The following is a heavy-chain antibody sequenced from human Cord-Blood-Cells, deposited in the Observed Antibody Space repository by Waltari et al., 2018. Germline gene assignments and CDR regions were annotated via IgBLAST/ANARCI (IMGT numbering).Heavy chain of an antibody. Sequence: QVQLVQSGAEVKKPGASVKVSCKASGYTFTGYYMHWVRQAPGQGLEWMGWINPNSGGTNYAQKFQGWVTMTRDTSISTAYMELSRLRSDDTAVYYCARGDCSSTSCYGYWYFDLWGRGTLVTVSS. CDR3: ARGDCSSTSCYGYWYFDL. CDR1: GYTFTGYY. V-gene: IGHV1-2*04. J-gene: IGHJ2*01. CDR2: INPNSGGT. D-gene: IGHD2-2*01.